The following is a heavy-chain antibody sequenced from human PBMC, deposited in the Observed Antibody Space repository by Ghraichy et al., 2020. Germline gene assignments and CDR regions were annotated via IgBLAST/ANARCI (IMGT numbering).Heavy chain of an antibody. CDR1: GFSLTSSVTC. J-gene: IGHJ6*02. V-gene: IGHV2-70*18. CDR2: IDWDDDE. Sequence: SGPTLVKPTSTLPLTCTFSGFSLTSSVTCVTWVRQPPGKALEWLGRIDWDDDEYYSTSLRPRLTIAKDTSKNQVVLRLTNVDPEDTGTYYCARVSGYSGYDRLDVWGQGTTVTVSS. D-gene: IGHD5-12*01. CDR3: ARVSGYSGYDRLDV.